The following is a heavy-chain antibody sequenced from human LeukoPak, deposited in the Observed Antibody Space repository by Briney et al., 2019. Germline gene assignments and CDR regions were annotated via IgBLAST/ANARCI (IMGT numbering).Heavy chain of an antibody. CDR1: GGSISDYY. Sequence: SETLSLTCTVSGGSISDYYWSWIRQPAGKGLELSGRIYTSGSTNYNPSLKSRGTISVDTSKNQFPLTLHSVPAADTAVYYCARTDSSNWYGVPVYWGQGTLVTVSS. CDR3: ARTDSSNWYGVPVY. J-gene: IGHJ4*02. D-gene: IGHD6-13*01. V-gene: IGHV4-4*07. CDR2: IYTSGST.